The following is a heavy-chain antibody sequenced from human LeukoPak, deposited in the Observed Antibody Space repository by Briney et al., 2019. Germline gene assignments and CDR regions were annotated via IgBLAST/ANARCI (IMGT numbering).Heavy chain of an antibody. D-gene: IGHD3-22*01. V-gene: IGHV4-59*01. CDR3: ARDHFDGSGYSPTRAFDI. Sequence: SETLSLTCTVSGGSISSYYWSWIRQPPGKGLVWIGYIHYSGSTHYNPSLKSRVTISVDTSKNQFSLKLNSVTAADTAVYYCARDHFDGSGYSPTRAFDIWGQGTTVTVSS. CDR2: IHYSGST. CDR1: GGSISSYY. J-gene: IGHJ3*02.